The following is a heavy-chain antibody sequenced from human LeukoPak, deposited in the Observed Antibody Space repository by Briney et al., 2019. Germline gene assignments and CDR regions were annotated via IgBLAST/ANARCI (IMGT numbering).Heavy chain of an antibody. J-gene: IGHJ4*02. CDR3: ARGARWNDY. V-gene: IGHV4-59*01. CDR1: GGSISSYY. Sequence: SETLSLTCSVSGGSISSYYWSWIRQPPGKGLEWIGYIYYTGSINYNPSLKSRVTISVDTSKNQFSLKLSSVTAADTAVYYCARGARWNDYWGQGILVTVSS. D-gene: IGHD4-23*01. CDR2: IYYTGSI.